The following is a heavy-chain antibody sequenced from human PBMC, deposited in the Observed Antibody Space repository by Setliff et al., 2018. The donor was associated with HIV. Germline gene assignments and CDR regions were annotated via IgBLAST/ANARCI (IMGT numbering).Heavy chain of an antibody. CDR2: VYPGDSDT. V-gene: IGHV5-51*01. D-gene: IGHD4-17*01. CDR1: GYSFSNYW. J-gene: IGHJ1*01. CDR3: ATSDYGGGSGHFQH. Sequence: LGESLKISCKGSGYSFSNYWIGWVRQMPGKGLEWMGIVYPGDSDTRYSPSFQGQVTISADKSISTAYLQWSSLKASDTAMYYCATSDYGGGSGHFQHWGQGTLVTVSS.